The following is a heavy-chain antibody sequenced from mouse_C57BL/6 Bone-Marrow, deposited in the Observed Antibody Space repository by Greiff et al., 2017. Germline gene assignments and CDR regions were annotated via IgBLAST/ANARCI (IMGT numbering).Heavy chain of an antibody. J-gene: IGHJ2*01. Sequence: VQGVESGPGLVAPSQSLSITCTVSGFSLTSYAISWVRQPPGKGLEWLGVIWTGGGTNYNSALKSRLSISKDNSKSQVFLKMNSLQTDDTARYYCARKSLYYGNYHFDYWGQGTTLTVSS. CDR2: IWTGGGT. D-gene: IGHD2-1*01. CDR3: ARKSLYYGNYHFDY. CDR1: GFSLTSYA. V-gene: IGHV2-9-1*01.